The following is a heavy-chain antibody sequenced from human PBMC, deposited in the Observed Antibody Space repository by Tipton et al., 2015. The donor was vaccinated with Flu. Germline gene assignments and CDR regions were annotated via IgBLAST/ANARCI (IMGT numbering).Heavy chain of an antibody. CDR3: AREPPLLHAARNWFDP. V-gene: IGHV4-39*07. CDR1: GGSISSTSYY. D-gene: IGHD6-25*01. J-gene: IGHJ5*02. CDR2: IYYSGST. Sequence: TLSLTCAVYGGSISSTSYYWGWIRQPPGKGLEWIGSIYYSGSTYYNLSLKSRVTISVDTSKNQFSPELSSVTAADTAVYYCAREPPLLHAARNWFDPWGQGTLVTVSS.